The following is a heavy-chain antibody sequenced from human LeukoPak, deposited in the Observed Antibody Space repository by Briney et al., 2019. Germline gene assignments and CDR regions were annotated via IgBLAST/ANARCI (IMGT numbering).Heavy chain of an antibody. V-gene: IGHV4-39*01. D-gene: IGHD6-25*01. CDR3: ARGGSSSGFDY. Sequence: PSETLSLTCTVSGGSISSSSYYWGWIRQPPGKGLEWIGTIYYSGSTYYNPSLKSRVTISVDTSKNQFSLKLSSVTAADTAVYYCARGGSSSGFDYWGQGTLITVSS. J-gene: IGHJ4*02. CDR2: IYYSGST. CDR1: GGSISSSSYY.